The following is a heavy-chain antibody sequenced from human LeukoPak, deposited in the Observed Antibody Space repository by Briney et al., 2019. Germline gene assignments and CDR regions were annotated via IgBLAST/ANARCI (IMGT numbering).Heavy chain of an antibody. D-gene: IGHD5-12*01. CDR3: TRSEVATPRKFAY. CDR2: IYPGDSDT. J-gene: IGHJ4*02. Sequence: GESLKISCKGSGYTFTTYWIGWVRQMPGKGLEWMGIIYPGDSDTRYSPYFQGQVTISADKSITTAYLQWSSLKASDTAIYYCTRSEVATPRKFAYWGQGTLVTVSS. V-gene: IGHV5-51*01. CDR1: GYTFTTYW.